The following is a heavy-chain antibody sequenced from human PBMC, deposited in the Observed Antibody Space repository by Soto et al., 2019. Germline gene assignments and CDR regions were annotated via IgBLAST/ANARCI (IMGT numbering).Heavy chain of an antibody. CDR1: GFTFSSYG. J-gene: IGHJ4*02. CDR2: IWYDGSNK. CDR3: ASMTTVTSNDY. D-gene: IGHD4-17*01. V-gene: IGHV3-33*01. Sequence: QPGGSLRLSCAASGFTFSSYGMHWVRQAPGKGLEWVAVIWYDGSNKYYADSVKGRFTISRDNSKNTLYLQMNSLRAEDTAVYYCASMTTVTSNDYWGQGTLVTVSS.